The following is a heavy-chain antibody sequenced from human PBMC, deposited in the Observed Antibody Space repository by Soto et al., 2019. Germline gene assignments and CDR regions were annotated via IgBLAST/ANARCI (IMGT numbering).Heavy chain of an antibody. D-gene: IGHD3-16*01. Sequence: SETLSLTCTVSGGSISSSNYYWGWIRQPPGKGLEWIGSIYYSGSTSYNSSLKSRVTISVDTSKNQFSLRLSSVTAADKAVYYCERQTLGAFDIWGQGTMVTVSS. V-gene: IGHV4-39*01. CDR3: ERQTLGAFDI. CDR2: IYYSGST. CDR1: GGSISSSNYY. J-gene: IGHJ3*02.